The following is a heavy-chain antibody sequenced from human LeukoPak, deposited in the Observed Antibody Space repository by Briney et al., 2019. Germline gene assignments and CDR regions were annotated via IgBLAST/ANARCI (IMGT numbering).Heavy chain of an antibody. V-gene: IGHV4-34*01. Sequence: SETLSLTCAVYGGSFSGCYWSWIRQPPGKGLEWIGEINHSGSTNYNPSLKSRVTISVDTSKNQFSLKLSSVTAADTAVYYCARVDTAMVLDYWGQGTLVTVSS. CDR1: GGSFSGCY. J-gene: IGHJ4*02. CDR3: ARVDTAMVLDY. CDR2: INHSGST. D-gene: IGHD5-18*01.